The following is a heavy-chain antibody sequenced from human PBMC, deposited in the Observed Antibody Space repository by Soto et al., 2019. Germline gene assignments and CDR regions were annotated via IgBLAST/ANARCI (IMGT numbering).Heavy chain of an antibody. CDR2: IFYSGST. D-gene: IGHD3-3*01. J-gene: IGHJ4*02. Sequence: QVQLQESGPGLVKPSETLSLTCTVSGDSISSSSYYWAWIRQPPGKGLEWIGTIFYSGSTYYNPSLKSRVTLSVDTSKNQVSLKVNSMTAADTAVYYCARQDTSIFGVVTASFDCWGQGTLVTVSS. V-gene: IGHV4-39*01. CDR1: GDSISSSSYY. CDR3: ARQDTSIFGVVTASFDC.